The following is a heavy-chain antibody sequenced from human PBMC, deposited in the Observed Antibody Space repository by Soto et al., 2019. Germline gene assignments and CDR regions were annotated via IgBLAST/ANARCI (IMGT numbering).Heavy chain of an antibody. CDR1: GGTFSSYA. CDR3: ARDPLPRGRLCGTFGFDY. CDR2: IIPIFGTA. J-gene: IGHJ4*02. Sequence: QVQLVQSGAEVKKPGSSVKVSCKASGGTFSSYAISWVRQAPGQGLEWMGGIIPIFGTANYAQKFQGRVTITADESTSTAYMELSSRRSEDTAVYYCARDPLPRGRLCGTFGFDYWGQGTLVTVSS. D-gene: IGHD3-16*01. V-gene: IGHV1-69*01.